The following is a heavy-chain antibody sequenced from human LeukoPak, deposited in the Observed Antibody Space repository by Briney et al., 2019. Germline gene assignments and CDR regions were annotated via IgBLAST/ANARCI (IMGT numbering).Heavy chain of an antibody. Sequence: SETLSLTCAVYGGSFSDYYWSWLRQPPGKGLEWIGEINHSGNTYYNPSLKSRVTVSVDTSKNQFSLKLDSVTAADTAVYYCARTVGIVVIPGVQEDAYFDNWGQGTLVTVSS. CDR2: INHSGNT. J-gene: IGHJ4*02. D-gene: IGHD2-2*01. CDR1: GGSFSDYY. CDR3: ARTVGIVVIPGVQEDAYFDN. V-gene: IGHV4-34*01.